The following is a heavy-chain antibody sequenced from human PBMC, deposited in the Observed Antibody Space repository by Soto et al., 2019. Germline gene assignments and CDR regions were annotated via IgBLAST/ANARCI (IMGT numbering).Heavy chain of an antibody. CDR1: GFTFSSYG. Sequence: PGGSLRLSCAASGFTFSSYGMHWVRQAPGKGLEWVSVICYNGSNIYYADSVKGRFTISRDNSKNSLYLQMNSLRDEDTAIYYCARDGGAKYYEFDYWGRGTLVTVSS. V-gene: IGHV3-33*01. J-gene: IGHJ4*02. CDR2: ICYNGSNI. D-gene: IGHD1-26*01. CDR3: ARDGGAKYYEFDY.